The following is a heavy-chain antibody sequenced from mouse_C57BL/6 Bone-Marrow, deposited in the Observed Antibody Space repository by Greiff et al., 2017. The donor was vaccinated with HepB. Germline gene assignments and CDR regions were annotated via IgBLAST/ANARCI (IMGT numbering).Heavy chain of an antibody. CDR1: GYAFTNYL. CDR2: INPGSGGT. V-gene: IGHV1-54*01. J-gene: IGHJ4*01. CDR3: ARLMVTTGYYYAMDC. D-gene: IGHD2-2*01. Sequence: QVHVKQSGAELVRPGTSVKVSCKASGYAFTNYLIEWVKQRPGQGLEWIGVINPGSGGTNYNEKFKGKATLTADKSSSTAYMQLSSLTSEDSAVYFCARLMVTTGYYYAMDCWGQGTSVTVSS.